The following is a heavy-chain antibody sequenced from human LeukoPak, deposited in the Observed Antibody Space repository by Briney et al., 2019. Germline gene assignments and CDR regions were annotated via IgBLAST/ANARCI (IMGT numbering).Heavy chain of an antibody. V-gene: IGHV4-39*07. D-gene: IGHD3-10*01. CDR1: GGSISSSSYY. CDR3: ARAGRRGYYGSGPEPQFDP. Sequence: SETLSLTCTVSGGSISSSSYYWGWIRQPPGKGLEWIGSIYYSGSTYYNPSLKSRVTISVDTSKNQFSLKLSSVTAADTAVYYCARAGRRGYYGSGPEPQFDPWGQGTLVTVSS. CDR2: IYYSGST. J-gene: IGHJ5*02.